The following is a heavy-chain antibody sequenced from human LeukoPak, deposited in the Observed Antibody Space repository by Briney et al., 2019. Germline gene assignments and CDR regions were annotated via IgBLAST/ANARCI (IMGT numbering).Heavy chain of an antibody. CDR3: ARGLDY. CDR2: IDTDGSFT. Sequence: GGSLRLSCAASGFTFSSYWMHWVRQAPGKGLVWVSRIDTDGSFTSYADSVKGRFTISRDNAKSSLSLQMNSLRAEDTAVYYCARGLDYWGQGTLVTVSS. J-gene: IGHJ4*02. CDR1: GFTFSSYW. V-gene: IGHV3-74*01.